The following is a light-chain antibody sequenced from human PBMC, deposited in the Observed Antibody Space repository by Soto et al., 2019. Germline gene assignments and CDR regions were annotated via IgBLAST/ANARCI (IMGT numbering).Light chain of an antibody. J-gene: IGKJ1*01. CDR3: QYYGSSPRT. Sequence: EIVLTHSPGTLSLSPWERSTLSCRASESVSSIAWYQQKPGQTPRLLIYGASSRAIDIPDRFSGSGSGTDFTLTVSRLEPEDFAVYYCQYYGSSPRTFGQGTKVDIK. V-gene: IGKV3-20*01. CDR2: GAS. CDR1: ESVSSI.